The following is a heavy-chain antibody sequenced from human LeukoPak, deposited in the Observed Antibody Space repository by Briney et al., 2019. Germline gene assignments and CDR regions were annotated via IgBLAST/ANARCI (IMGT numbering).Heavy chain of an antibody. V-gene: IGHV3-23*01. D-gene: IGHD1-26*01. Sequence: GGSLRLSCAASGFTFSNYAMNGVRQAPGKGLEWVSLISGSTGSTYYADSVKGRFSISRDNSKNTVYLQMNSLRVEDTAVYYCAKRPVSAIVGATTLDYWGQGTLVTVSS. J-gene: IGHJ4*02. CDR3: AKRPVSAIVGATTLDY. CDR1: GFTFSNYA. CDR2: ISGSTGST.